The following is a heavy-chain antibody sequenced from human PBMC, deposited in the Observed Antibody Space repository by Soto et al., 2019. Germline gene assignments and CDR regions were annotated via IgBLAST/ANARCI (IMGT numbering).Heavy chain of an antibody. CDR2: IYYSVST. V-gene: IGHV4-59*01. CDR3: ACYGGRWYLLSFPTQRSSDL. D-gene: IGHD6-13*01. Sequence: PPGKGLEWIGYIYYSVSTNYNPSLKSRVTISVDTSKNQFSLKVSSVTAADTAVYYFACYGGRWYLLSFPTQRSSDL. J-gene: IGHJ2*01.